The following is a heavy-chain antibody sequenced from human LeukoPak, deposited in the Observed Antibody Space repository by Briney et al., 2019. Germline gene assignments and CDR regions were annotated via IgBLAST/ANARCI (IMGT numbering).Heavy chain of an antibody. Sequence: GGSLRLSCATSGFSFSTYSMSWVRQAPGKGPEWISYINARSSVIYYIYSVKGRFTISRDNDKTSLYLQMTSLRDDDTAVYYCAKTGGYSGGMDVWGRGTTVIVS. J-gene: IGHJ6*02. CDR2: INARSSVI. CDR1: GFSFSTYS. D-gene: IGHD3-10*01. V-gene: IGHV3-48*02. CDR3: AKTGGYSGGMDV.